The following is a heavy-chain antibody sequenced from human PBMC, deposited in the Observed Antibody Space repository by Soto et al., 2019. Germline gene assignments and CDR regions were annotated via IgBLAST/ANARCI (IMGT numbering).Heavy chain of an antibody. D-gene: IGHD6-6*01. Sequence: EVQLVESGGGLVKPGGSLRLSCAASGITFSSYSMNWVRQAPGKGLEWVSSISSTGTYIDYADSVKGRFTISRDNAKNSLFLQMDSLRAEDAALYYCANDTPPYSRSPHAFDIWGQGTMVTVSS. J-gene: IGHJ3*02. CDR3: ANDTPPYSRSPHAFDI. CDR2: ISSTGTYI. V-gene: IGHV3-21*01. CDR1: GITFSSYS.